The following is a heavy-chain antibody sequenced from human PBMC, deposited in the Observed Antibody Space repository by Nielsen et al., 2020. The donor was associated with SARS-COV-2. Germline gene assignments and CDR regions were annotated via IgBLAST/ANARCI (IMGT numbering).Heavy chain of an antibody. CDR1: GFAFSNFA. D-gene: IGHD3-16*02. Sequence: GESLKISCSASGFAFSNFAMNWVRQAPGKGLEWVSTISGSGGSTFYLGSVKGRFTISRDNPKNTLYLQMNSLRVEDTAVYYCARVDGVVIFHYYMDVWGEGTSVTVSS. CDR3: ARVDGVVIFHYYMDV. J-gene: IGHJ6*03. CDR2: ISGSGGST. V-gene: IGHV3-23*01.